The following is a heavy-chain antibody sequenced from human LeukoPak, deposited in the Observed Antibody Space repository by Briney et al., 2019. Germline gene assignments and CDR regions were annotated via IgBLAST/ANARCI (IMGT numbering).Heavy chain of an antibody. CDR2: INPNSGGT. J-gene: IGHJ4*02. CDR1: GYTFTSYG. V-gene: IGHV1-2*02. CDR3: ARGGYDRDFDY. D-gene: IGHD5-12*01. Sequence: ASVKVSCKASGYTFTSYGISWVRQAPGQGLEWMGWINPNSGGTNYAQKFQGRVTMTRDTSISTAYMELSRLRSDDTAVYYCARGGYDRDFDYWGQGTLVTVSS.